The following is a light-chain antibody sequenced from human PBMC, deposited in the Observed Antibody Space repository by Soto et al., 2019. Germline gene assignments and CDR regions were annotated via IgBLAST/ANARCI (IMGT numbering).Light chain of an antibody. CDR1: TGAVTSGYY. CDR3: LLYYGGAVV. CDR2: STS. Sequence: QAVVTQEPSLTVSPGGTVTLTCASSTGAVTSGYYPNWFQQKPGQAPRGLIYSTSNKHSWTPARFSGSLLGGKAALTLSGVQPEDEAEYYCLLYYGGAVVFGGETKLTVL. V-gene: IGLV7-43*01. J-gene: IGLJ2*01.